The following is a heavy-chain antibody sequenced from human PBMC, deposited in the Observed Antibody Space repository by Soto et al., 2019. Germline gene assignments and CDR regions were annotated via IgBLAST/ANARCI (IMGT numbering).Heavy chain of an antibody. J-gene: IGHJ3*02. V-gene: IGHV3-9*01. D-gene: IGHD4-17*01. CDR1: GFTFDDYA. CDR3: AKDKTTVTTYDAFDI. CDR2: ISWNSGSI. Sequence: EVQLVESGGGLVQPGRSLRLSCAASGFTFDDYAMHWVRQAPGKGLEWVSGISWNSGSIGYADSVKGRFTISRDNAKNSLYLQKNSLRAEDTALYYCAKDKTTVTTYDAFDIWGQGTMVTVSS.